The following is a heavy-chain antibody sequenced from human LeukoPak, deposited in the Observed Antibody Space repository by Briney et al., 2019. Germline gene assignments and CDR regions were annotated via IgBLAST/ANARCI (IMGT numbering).Heavy chain of an antibody. CDR1: GFTFSSYG. Sequence: PGGSLRLSCAASGFTFSSYGMHWVRQAPGKGLEWVAVISYDGSNKYYADSVKGRFTISRDNSKNTLYLQMNSLRAEDTAVYYCARATSARDYGDPEAFDIWGQGTMVTVSS. V-gene: IGHV3-30*03. CDR2: ISYDGSNK. CDR3: ARATSARDYGDPEAFDI. J-gene: IGHJ3*02. D-gene: IGHD4-17*01.